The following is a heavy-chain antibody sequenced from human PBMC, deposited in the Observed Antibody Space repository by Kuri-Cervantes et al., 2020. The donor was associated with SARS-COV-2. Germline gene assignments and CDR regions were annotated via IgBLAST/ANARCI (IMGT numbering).Heavy chain of an antibody. V-gene: IGHV3-23*01. Sequence: GESLKISCAASDFSVSGRGVHWVRQAPGKGLEWVSAISGSGGSTYYADSVKGRFTISRDNSKNTLYLQMNSLRAEDTAVYYCAKDGRGQQLVRFIDAFDIWGQGTMVTVSS. CDR1: DFSVSGRG. J-gene: IGHJ3*02. D-gene: IGHD6-13*01. CDR3: AKDGRGQQLVRFIDAFDI. CDR2: ISGSGGST.